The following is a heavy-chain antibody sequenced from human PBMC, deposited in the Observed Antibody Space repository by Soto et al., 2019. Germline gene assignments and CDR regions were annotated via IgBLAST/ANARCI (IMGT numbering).Heavy chain of an antibody. CDR2: ISSSSSTI. D-gene: IGHD3-22*01. CDR3: ARDSTFKYYYDSSGSIFDY. Sequence: GGSLRLSCAASGFTFSSYSMNWVRQAPGKGLEWVSYISSSSSTIYYADSVKGRFTISRDNAKNSLYLQMNSLRDEDTAVYYCARDSTFKYYYDSSGSIFDYWGQGTLVTVSS. CDR1: GFTFSSYS. V-gene: IGHV3-48*02. J-gene: IGHJ4*02.